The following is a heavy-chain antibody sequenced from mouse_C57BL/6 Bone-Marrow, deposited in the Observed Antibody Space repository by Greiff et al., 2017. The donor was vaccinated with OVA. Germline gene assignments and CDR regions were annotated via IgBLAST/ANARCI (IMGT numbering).Heavy chain of an antibody. V-gene: IGHV1-63*01. D-gene: IGHD1-1*01. Sequence: QVQLQQSGAELVRPGTSVKMSCKASGYTFTNYWIGWAQQRPGHGLEWIGDIYPGGGYTNYNETFKGKATLTADKSSSTAYMQFSSLTSEDSAIFYCARRAVVNYFDYWGQGTTLTVSS. J-gene: IGHJ2*01. CDR3: ARRAVVNYFDY. CDR1: GYTFTNYW. CDR2: IYPGGGYT.